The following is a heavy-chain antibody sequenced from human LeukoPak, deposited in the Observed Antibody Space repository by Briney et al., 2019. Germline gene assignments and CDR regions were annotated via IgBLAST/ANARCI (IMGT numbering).Heavy chain of an antibody. Sequence: PSETLSLTCTVSGGSISSYYWTWMRQPPGKGPEWIGYIHNSGSTDYNPSLNSRAIISLDTSKIYFSLRLNSVTAAETAVYYCARETRVPPHYFDYWGQGTLVTVSS. CDR1: GGSISSYY. J-gene: IGHJ4*02. CDR3: ARETRVPPHYFDY. CDR2: IHNSGST. D-gene: IGHD3-3*01. V-gene: IGHV4-59*01.